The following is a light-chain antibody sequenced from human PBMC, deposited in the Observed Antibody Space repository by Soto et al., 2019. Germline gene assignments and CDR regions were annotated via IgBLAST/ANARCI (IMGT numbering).Light chain of an antibody. V-gene: IGKV3-11*01. J-gene: IGKJ3*01. CDR1: QXXGRY. CDR3: QQRSNWPLT. CDR2: DAS. Sequence: EIVLTQSPXXLSLSPGXSAXXXXXASQXXGRYLAWFQQKPGQAPRLLIYDASTRATGIPARFSGSGSGTDFTLTISSLEPEDFAVYYCQQRSNWPLTFGPGTKVEIK.